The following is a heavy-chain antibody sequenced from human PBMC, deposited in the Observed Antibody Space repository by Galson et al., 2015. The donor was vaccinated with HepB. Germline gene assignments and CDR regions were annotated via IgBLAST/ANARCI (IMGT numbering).Heavy chain of an antibody. CDR1: GFTFSSYG. Sequence: SLRLSCAASGFTFSSYGMHWVRQAPGKGLEWVAVISYDGSNKYYADSVKGRFTISRDNSKNTLYLQMNSLRAEDTAVYYCAKDWLVATNHGWFDPWGQGTLVTVSS. CDR3: AKDWLVATNHGWFDP. J-gene: IGHJ5*02. D-gene: IGHD5-12*01. V-gene: IGHV3-30*18. CDR2: ISYDGSNK.